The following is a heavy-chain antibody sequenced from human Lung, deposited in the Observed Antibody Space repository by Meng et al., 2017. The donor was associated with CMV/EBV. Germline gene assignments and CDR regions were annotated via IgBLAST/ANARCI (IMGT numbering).Heavy chain of an antibody. V-gene: IGHV1-46*01. Sequence: SVXVSXXASGYTFTSYDMHWVRQAPGQGLEWMGRINPSGGSTSYAQKFQGRVTMTRDTSTSTAYMELSSLRSEDTAVYYCARGVWRCWYFPGWFQPWGTGTXVPVAS. D-gene: IGHD6-13*01. CDR3: ARGVWRCWYFPGWFQP. CDR2: INPSGGST. J-gene: IGHJ5*01. CDR1: GYTFTSYD.